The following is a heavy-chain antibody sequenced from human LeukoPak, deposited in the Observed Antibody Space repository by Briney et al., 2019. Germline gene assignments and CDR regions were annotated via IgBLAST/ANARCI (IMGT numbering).Heavy chain of an antibody. CDR1: GFTFSSYS. J-gene: IGHJ4*02. V-gene: IGHV3-21*01. CDR3: ARQRLVRAPGDY. CDR2: ISSSSSYI. D-gene: IGHD6-19*01. Sequence: GGSLRLSCAASGFTFSSYSMNWVRQAPGKGLEWVSSISSSSSYIYYADSVKGRFTISRDNAKNSLYLQMNSLRAEDTAVYYCARQRLVRAPGDYWGQGTLVTVSS.